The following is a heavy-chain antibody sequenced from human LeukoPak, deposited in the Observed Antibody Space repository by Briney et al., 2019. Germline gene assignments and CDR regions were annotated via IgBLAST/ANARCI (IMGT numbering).Heavy chain of an antibody. CDR2: INHSGST. CDR1: GGSFSGYY. D-gene: IGHD3/OR15-3a*01. V-gene: IGHV4-34*01. Sequence: PSETLSLTCAVYGGSFSGYYWSWIRQTPGKGLEWIGEINHSGSTNYNPSLKSRVTISVDTSKNQFSLKLSSVTGADTAVYYCARATWTYNWFDPWGQGTLVTVSS. J-gene: IGHJ5*02. CDR3: ARATWTYNWFDP.